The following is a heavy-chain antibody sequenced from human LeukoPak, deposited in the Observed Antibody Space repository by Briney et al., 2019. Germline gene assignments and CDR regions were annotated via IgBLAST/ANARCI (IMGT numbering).Heavy chain of an antibody. CDR1: GYTFTSYD. V-gene: IGHV1-8*03. Sequence: ASVKVSCKPSGYTFTSYDINWVRQAPGQGLEWMGWMNPNSGNTGYAQKFQGRVTITRNTSISTAYMELSSLRSEDTAVYYCARELAGYCSSTSCSLFDPWGQGTLVTVSS. CDR2: MNPNSGNT. D-gene: IGHD2-2*01. J-gene: IGHJ5*02. CDR3: ARELAGYCSSTSCSLFDP.